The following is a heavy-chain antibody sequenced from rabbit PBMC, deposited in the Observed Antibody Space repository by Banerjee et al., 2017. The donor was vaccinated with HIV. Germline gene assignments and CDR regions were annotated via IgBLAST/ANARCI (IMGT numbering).Heavy chain of an antibody. CDR2: IWITDTAYT. J-gene: IGHJ4*01. Sequence: QEQLEESGGDLVKPGGTLTLTCTASGFSFSNKYVMCWVRQAPGKGLEWIACIWITDTAYTSYATRAKGRFTISKASSTTVTLQMTSLTAADTATYFCTRGTIESGYYLWGPGTLVTVS. V-gene: IGHV1S45*01. CDR1: GFSFSNKYV. CDR3: TRGTIESGYYL. D-gene: IGHD1-1*01.